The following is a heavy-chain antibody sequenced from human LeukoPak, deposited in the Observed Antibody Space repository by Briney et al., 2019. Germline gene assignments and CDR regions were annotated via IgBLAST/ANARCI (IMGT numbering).Heavy chain of an antibody. CDR3: ARGRPITPYYFDY. J-gene: IGHJ4*02. CDR2: ITWNSGRI. V-gene: IGHV3-9*01. D-gene: IGHD3-10*01. CDR1: RFTFDDYA. Sequence: GRSLRLSCAASRFTFDDYAMHWARQAPGKGLEWVSGITWNSGRIDYADSVKGRFTISRDNAKNSLYLQMNSLRAEDTALYYCARGRPITPYYFDYWGQGTLVTVSS.